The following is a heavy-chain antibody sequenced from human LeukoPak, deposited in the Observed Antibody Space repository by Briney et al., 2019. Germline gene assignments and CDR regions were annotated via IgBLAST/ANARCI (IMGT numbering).Heavy chain of an antibody. Sequence: GGSLRLSCAASTFTFSSYWMHWVRQAPGKGLVWVSRIKSDGSTNYADSVKGRFTISRDNAKNTLSLQMNSLRAEDTGVYYCARAPSEIGGYYPEYFRHWGQGTLVTVSS. CDR2: IKSDGST. D-gene: IGHD3-22*01. J-gene: IGHJ1*01. V-gene: IGHV3-74*01. CDR1: TFTFSSYW. CDR3: ARAPSEIGGYYPEYFRH.